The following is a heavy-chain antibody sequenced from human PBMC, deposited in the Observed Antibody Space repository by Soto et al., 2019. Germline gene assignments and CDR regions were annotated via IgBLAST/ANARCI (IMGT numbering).Heavy chain of an antibody. CDR1: GYTFTSYY. CDR3: ARELPTVRYIKNWFDP. V-gene: IGHV1-46*03. CDR2: INPSGGST. Sequence: QVQLVQYGAEVKKPGASVKVSCKASGYTFTSYYMHWVRQAPGQGLEWMGIINPSGGSTSYTQKCQGRVTMTRDTSTSTGYMELRSLRSEDTAVYYCARELPTVRYIKNWFDPWGQGTLVTVS. D-gene: IGHD3-10*01. J-gene: IGHJ5*02.